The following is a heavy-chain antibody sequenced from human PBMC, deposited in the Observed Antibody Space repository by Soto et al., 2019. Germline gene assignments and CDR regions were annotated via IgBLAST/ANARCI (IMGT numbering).Heavy chain of an antibody. CDR3: ARLMITFRGVFDDS. Sequence: ASVKVSCKASGYSFTDFYIHWVRQAPGQGLEWMGCILPSSGVTKYSENFQGRITMSRDTSIDTAYMDLSGLTSDDTAMYYCARLMITFRGVFDDSWRQGTLVTVSS. CDR2: ILPSSGVT. V-gene: IGHV1-2*02. J-gene: IGHJ4*02. D-gene: IGHD3-16*02. CDR1: GYSFTDFY.